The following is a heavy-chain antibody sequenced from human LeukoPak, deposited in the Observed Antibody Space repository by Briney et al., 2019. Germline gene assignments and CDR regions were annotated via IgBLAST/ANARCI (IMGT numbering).Heavy chain of an antibody. D-gene: IGHD1-1*01. Sequence: SETLSLTCTVSGGSISSGGYYWSRIRQHPGKGLEWIGYIYYSGSTYYNPSLKSRVTISEDTSKNQFSLKLSSVTAADTAVYYCARVREGGSQLLAQDYWGQGTLVTVSS. V-gene: IGHV4-31*03. J-gene: IGHJ4*02. CDR3: ARVREGGSQLLAQDY. CDR1: GGSISSGGYY. CDR2: IYYSGST.